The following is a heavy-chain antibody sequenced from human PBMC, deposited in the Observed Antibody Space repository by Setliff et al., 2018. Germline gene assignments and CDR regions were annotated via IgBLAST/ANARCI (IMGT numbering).Heavy chain of an antibody. Sequence: GASVKVSCKASGYTFTSYYMHWVRQAPGQGLEWMTMIIPSTGNTNYAQKFQGRVTMTADTSTNTVYMDLSSLGSEDTAVYYCARVRDWSGGICHRGFHHYMDVWGKGTTVTVSS. V-gene: IGHV1-46*01. J-gene: IGHJ6*03. CDR2: IIPSTGNT. CDR3: ARVRDWSGGICHRGFHHYMDV. CDR1: GYTFTSYY. D-gene: IGHD2-15*01.